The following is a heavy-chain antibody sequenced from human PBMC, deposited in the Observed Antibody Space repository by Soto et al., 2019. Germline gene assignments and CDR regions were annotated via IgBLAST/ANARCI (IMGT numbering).Heavy chain of an antibody. CDR1: GFTVSSDS. J-gene: IGHJ6*02. V-gene: IGHV3-53*02. Sequence: QLVETGGDLIKPGVYLRLSCPAPGFTVSSDSMTWVRQAPGKGLEWISIIYSNNNTDYADSVKGRFSISRDTSKNILYLQMNSLRAEDTAEYYCARHYSAMGVWGQGTTVTVSS. CDR2: IYSNNNT. CDR3: ARHYSAMGV.